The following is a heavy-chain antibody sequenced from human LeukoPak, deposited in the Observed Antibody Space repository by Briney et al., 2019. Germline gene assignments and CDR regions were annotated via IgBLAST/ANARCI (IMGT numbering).Heavy chain of an antibody. CDR1: GYTFTGYY. Sequence: ASVKVSCKASGYTFTGYYMHWVRQAPGHGLEWMGWINPNSGGTNYAQKFQGRVTMTRDTSISTAYMELSRLRSDDTAVYYCARPPVYSYARGDFDYWGQGTLVTVSS. CDR3: ARPPVYSYARGDFDY. V-gene: IGHV1-2*02. CDR2: INPNSGGT. D-gene: IGHD5-18*01. J-gene: IGHJ4*02.